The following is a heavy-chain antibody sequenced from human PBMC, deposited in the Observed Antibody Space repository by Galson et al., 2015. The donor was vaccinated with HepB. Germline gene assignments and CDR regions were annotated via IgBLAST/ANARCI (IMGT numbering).Heavy chain of an antibody. V-gene: IGHV4-59*08. Sequence: ETLSLTCTVSGGSINSHYWSWIRQPPGKGLEWIGYISDTGSTNYNPSLKSRVTISVDTSENQFSLKLTSVTAADTAVYYCARQVGGAARRVWWSDSWGQGTLVTVSS. CDR3: ARQVGGAARRVWWSDS. D-gene: IGHD6-6*01. CDR2: ISDTGST. J-gene: IGHJ5*01. CDR1: GGSINSHY.